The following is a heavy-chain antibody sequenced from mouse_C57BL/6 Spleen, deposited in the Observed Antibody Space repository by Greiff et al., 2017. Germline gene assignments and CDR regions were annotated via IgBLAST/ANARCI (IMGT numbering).Heavy chain of an antibody. D-gene: IGHD1-1*01. CDR3: ASHYYGSSYFAY. CDR1: GYAFSSSW. Sequence: VQLQQSGPELVKPGASVKISCKASGYAFSSSWMNWVKQRPGKGLEWIGRIYPGDGDTNYNGKFKGKATLTADKSSSTAYMQLSSLTSEDSAVYFCASHYYGSSYFAYWGQGTLVTVSA. CDR2: IYPGDGDT. J-gene: IGHJ3*01. V-gene: IGHV1-82*01.